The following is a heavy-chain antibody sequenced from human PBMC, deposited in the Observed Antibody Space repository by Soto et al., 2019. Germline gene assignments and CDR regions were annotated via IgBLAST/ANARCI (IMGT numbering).Heavy chain of an antibody. D-gene: IGHD5-12*01. Sequence: QVQLVQSGAEVKKPGSSVKVSCKASGGTFSSYTISWVRQAPGQGLEWMGRIIPILGIANYAQKFQGRVTITADKSTSTAYMERSSLRSEDTAVYYCALEGATIKNYYYYMDVWGKGTTVTVSS. V-gene: IGHV1-69*02. CDR2: IIPILGIA. J-gene: IGHJ6*03. CDR3: ALEGATIKNYYYYMDV. CDR1: GGTFSSYT.